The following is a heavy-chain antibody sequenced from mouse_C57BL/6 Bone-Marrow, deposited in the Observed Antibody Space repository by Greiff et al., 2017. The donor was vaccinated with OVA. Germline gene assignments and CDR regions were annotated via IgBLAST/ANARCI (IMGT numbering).Heavy chain of an antibody. CDR3: TRGYSNYYAMYY. Sequence: QVQLQQSGAELVRPGASVTLSCKASGYTFTDYEMHWVKQTPVHGLEWIGAIDPETGGTAYNQKFKGKAILNAAKYSSTSYMWLRSLTSEYSAVYYCTRGYSNYYAMYYWGQGTSVTVSS. V-gene: IGHV1-15*01. CDR2: IDPETGGT. CDR1: GYTFTDYE. J-gene: IGHJ4*01. D-gene: IGHD2-5*01.